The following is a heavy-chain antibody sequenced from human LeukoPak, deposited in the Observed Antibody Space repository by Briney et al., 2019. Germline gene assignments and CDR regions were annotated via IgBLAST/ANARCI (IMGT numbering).Heavy chain of an antibody. Sequence: GSLRLSCAASGFTFSSYAMSWVRQAPGKGLAWVSAISGGGGSTYYADSVKGRFTISRDNSKNTLYLQMNSLRAEDTAVYYCAHGDCDSTSCYYVYWGQGTLVTVPS. CDR2: ISGGGGST. CDR1: GFTFSSYA. J-gene: IGHJ4*02. CDR3: AHGDCDSTSCYYVY. V-gene: IGHV3-23*01. D-gene: IGHD2-2*01.